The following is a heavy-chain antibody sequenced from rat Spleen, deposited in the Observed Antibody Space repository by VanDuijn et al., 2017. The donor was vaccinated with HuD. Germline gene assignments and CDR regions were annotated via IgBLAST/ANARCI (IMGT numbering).Heavy chain of an antibody. CDR2: INTDNSAI. D-gene: IGHD4-3*01. CDR1: GFNFNDYW. CDR3: AREAFGVDY. Sequence: EVKLVESGGGLVQPGRSLKLSCAASGFNFNDYWMGWVRQAPGKGLEWIGEINTDNSAIKYNPSLKDKFTISRDNAQNTLYLQMSKLGSEDTAIYYCAREAFGVDYWGQGVMVTVSS. J-gene: IGHJ2*01. V-gene: IGHV4-2*01.